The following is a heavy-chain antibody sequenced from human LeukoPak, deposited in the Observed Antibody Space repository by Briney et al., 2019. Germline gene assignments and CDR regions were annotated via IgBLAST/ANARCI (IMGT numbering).Heavy chain of an antibody. Sequence: GGSLRLSCAASGFTFSSYAMSWVRQAPGKGLERVSVISGSGGSPYYADSVKGRFTISRDNSKNTLYLQMNSLRAEDTAVYYCAKGAYYDILTGYPFQHWGQGTLVTVSS. V-gene: IGHV3-23*01. CDR2: ISGSGGSP. D-gene: IGHD3-9*01. CDR3: AKGAYYDILTGYPFQH. CDR1: GFTFSSYA. J-gene: IGHJ1*01.